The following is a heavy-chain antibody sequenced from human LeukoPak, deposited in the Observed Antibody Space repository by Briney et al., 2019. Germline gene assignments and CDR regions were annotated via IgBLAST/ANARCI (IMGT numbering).Heavy chain of an antibody. V-gene: IGHV1-3*01. J-gene: IGHJ4*02. CDR3: ARSPQYSSSWRFDY. D-gene: IGHD6-13*01. CDR2: INAGNGNT. Sequence: GASVKVSCKASGGTFSSYAISWVRQAPGQGLEWMGWINAGNGNTKYSQKFQGRVTITRDTSASTAYMELSSLRSEDTAVYYCARSPQYSSSWRFDYWGQGTLVTVSS. CDR1: GGTFSSYA.